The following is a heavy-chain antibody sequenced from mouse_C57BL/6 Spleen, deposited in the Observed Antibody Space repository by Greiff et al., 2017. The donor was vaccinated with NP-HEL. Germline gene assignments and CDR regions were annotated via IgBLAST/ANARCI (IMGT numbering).Heavy chain of an antibody. D-gene: IGHD1-1*01. J-gene: IGHJ3*01. V-gene: IGHV1-82*01. Sequence: VKLMESGPELVKPGASVKISCKASGYAFSSSWMNWVKQRPGTGLEWIGRIYPGDGATNYNGTFKGKATLTADKSSSTAYMQLSSLTSEDSAFYVCARDYYYDGSSYVAWCAYWGQGTLVTVSA. CDR2: IYPGDGAT. CDR3: ARDYYYDGSSYVAWCAY. CDR1: GYAFSSSW.